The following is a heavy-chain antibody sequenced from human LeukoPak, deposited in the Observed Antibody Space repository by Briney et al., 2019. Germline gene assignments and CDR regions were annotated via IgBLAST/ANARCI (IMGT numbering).Heavy chain of an antibody. CDR2: FDPEDGET. D-gene: IGHD4-23*01. CDR1: GYTLTELS. Sequence: GASVKVSCKVSGYTLTELSMHWVRQAPGKGLEWMGGFDPEDGETIYAQKFQGRVTMTEDTSTDTAYMELSSLRSEDTAVYYCASSGGNHYYYYYYMDVWGKGTTVTVSS. V-gene: IGHV1-24*01. CDR3: ASSGGNHYYYYYYMDV. J-gene: IGHJ6*03.